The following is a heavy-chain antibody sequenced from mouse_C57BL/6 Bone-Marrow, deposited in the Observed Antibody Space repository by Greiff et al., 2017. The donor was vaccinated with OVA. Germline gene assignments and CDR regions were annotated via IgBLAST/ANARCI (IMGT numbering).Heavy chain of an antibody. V-gene: IGHV5-4*01. J-gene: IGHJ1*03. CDR1: GFTFSSYA. CDR2: ISDGGSYT. CDR3: ATRYFDV. Sequence: EVHLVESGGGLVKPGGSLKLSCAASGFTFSSYAMSWVRQTPEQRLAWVATISDGGSYTYYPDNVKGRFTSSRDNAKNNLYLQMSHLKSEDTAMYYCATRYFDVWGTGTTVTVSS.